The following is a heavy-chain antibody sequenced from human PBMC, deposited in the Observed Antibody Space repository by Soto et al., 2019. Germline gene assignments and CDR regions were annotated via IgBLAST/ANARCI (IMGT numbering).Heavy chain of an antibody. V-gene: IGHV1-8*01. CDR3: ARSDGHTFNWLDS. J-gene: IGHJ5*01. D-gene: IGHD2-2*02. CDR2: MNPTSGNT. Sequence: QVQLVQSGAEVKTPGASVKVSCKASGYTFTKYDMNWVRQAPGQGLERMGWMNPTSGNTGYAQKFQGRLTMTWDTAIGIAHMELSSLRNEDRAVYYCARSDGHTFNWLDSWGQGTLVTVSA. CDR1: GYTFTKYD.